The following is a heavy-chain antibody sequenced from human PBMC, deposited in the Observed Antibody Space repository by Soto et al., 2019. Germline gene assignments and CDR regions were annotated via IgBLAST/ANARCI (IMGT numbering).Heavy chain of an antibody. CDR2: ISSSSSYI. V-gene: IGHV3-21*01. Sequence: GGSLRLSCAASGFTFSSYSMNWVRQAPGKGLEWVSSISSSSSYIYYADSVKGRFTISRDNAKNSLYLQMNSLRAEDTAVYYCARDQSSGYAFDIWGQGTMVTVSS. CDR1: GFTFSSYS. CDR3: ARDQSSGYAFDI. D-gene: IGHD3-22*01. J-gene: IGHJ3*02.